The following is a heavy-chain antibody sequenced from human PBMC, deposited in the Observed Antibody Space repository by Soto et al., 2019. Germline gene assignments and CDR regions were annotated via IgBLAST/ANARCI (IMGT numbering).Heavy chain of an antibody. Sequence: ASVKVSCKASGYTFTSYGISWVRQAPGQGLEWMGWISAYNGNANYAQKLQGRVTMTTDTSTSTAYMELRSLRSDDTAVYYCARDRLERPRRYYYRMDVWGQGTTVTVSS. CDR2: ISAYNGNA. D-gene: IGHD1-1*01. CDR3: ARDRLERPRRYYYRMDV. CDR1: GYTFTSYG. V-gene: IGHV1-18*01. J-gene: IGHJ6*02.